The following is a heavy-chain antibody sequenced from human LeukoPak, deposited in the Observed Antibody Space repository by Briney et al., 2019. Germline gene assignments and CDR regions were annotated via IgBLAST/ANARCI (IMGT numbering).Heavy chain of an antibody. CDR1: GYTFTSYD. V-gene: IGHV1-8*01. D-gene: IGHD4-17*01. CDR2: MNPNSGNT. CDR3: ARASPDYGDYGD. J-gene: IGHJ4*02. Sequence: ASVKVSCKASGYTFTSYDINWVRQATGQGLEWMGWMNPNSGNTGYARKFQGRVTMTRNTSISTAYMELSSLRSEDTAVYYCARASPDYGDYGDWGQGTLVTVSS.